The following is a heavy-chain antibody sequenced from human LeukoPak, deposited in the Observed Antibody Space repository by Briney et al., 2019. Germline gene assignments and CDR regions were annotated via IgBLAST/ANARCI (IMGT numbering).Heavy chain of an antibody. CDR2: IWYDGGNK. D-gene: IGHD3-22*01. J-gene: IGHJ3*02. V-gene: IGHV3-33*01. CDR1: GFTFNNYG. Sequence: PGTSLRLSCVASGFTFNNYGMHWVRQAPGKGLEWVAVIWYDGGNKCYADSVKGRFTISRDNSKNTLYLQMNSLRAEDTAVYYCARDSWDSSGYSQIWGQGTMVTVSS. CDR3: ARDSWDSSGYSQI.